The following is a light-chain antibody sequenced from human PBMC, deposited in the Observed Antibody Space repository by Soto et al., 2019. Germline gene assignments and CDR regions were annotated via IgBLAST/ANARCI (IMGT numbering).Light chain of an antibody. J-gene: IGLJ2*01. Sequence: QSALTQPRSVSGSPGQSVTISCTGTSSDVGGYNYVSWYQPHPGKAPKLMIYDXXXXXXXXXXXXXXSKSGNTASLTISGXXXEDXXXXXCCSYAGSYTFVVFGGGTKLTVL. CDR2: DXX. CDR1: SSDVGGYNY. V-gene: IGLV2-11*01. CDR3: CSYAGSYTFVV.